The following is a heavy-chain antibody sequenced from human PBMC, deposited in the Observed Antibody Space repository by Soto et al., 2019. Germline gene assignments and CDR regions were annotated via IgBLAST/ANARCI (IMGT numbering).Heavy chain of an antibody. V-gene: IGHV4-39*01. Sequence: SETLSLTCTVSGDSISSSNYFWGWIRQPPGKGLEWIGTIVYSGSTYYNPSLKSRVTISVDTSKNQFSLRLISVTAADTALYYCARRYGWLYFDYWGQGSLVTVSS. J-gene: IGHJ4*02. CDR3: ARRYGWLYFDY. CDR2: IVYSGST. D-gene: IGHD6-19*01. CDR1: GDSISSSNYF.